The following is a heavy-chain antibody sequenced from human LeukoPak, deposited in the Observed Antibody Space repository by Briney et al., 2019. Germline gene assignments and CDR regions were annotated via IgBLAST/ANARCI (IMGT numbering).Heavy chain of an antibody. CDR3: AKVGTDYYDSSGPFGY. J-gene: IGHJ4*02. CDR1: GFTFSTYY. D-gene: IGHD3-22*01. Sequence: GGSLRLSCAASGFTFSTYYMNWVRQAPGKGLEWVSSISTSSSYIYYADAVKGRFTISRDNSKNTLYLQMNSLRAEDTAVYYCAKVGTDYYDSSGPFGYWGQGTLVTVSS. V-gene: IGHV3-21*01. CDR2: ISTSSSYI.